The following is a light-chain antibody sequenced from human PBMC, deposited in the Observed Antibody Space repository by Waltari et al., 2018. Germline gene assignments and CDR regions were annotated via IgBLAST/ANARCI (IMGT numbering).Light chain of an antibody. J-gene: IGKJ3*01. V-gene: IGKV3-11*01. CDR3: QQRDNWPPLYT. CDR2: HAS. Sequence: DIELTQSPATLSLSPGERVTITCRASQSVSTYLDWYQQKPGKAPKLLIYHASTRATGIPSRFSGSGSGTDFTLTISSLEPEDFAVYYCQQRDNWPPLYTFGPGTKVDIK. CDR1: QSVSTY.